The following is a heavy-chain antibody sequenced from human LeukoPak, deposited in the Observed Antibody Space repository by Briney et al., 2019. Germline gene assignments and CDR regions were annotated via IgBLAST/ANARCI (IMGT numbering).Heavy chain of an antibody. Sequence: GGSLRLSCAASGFTFSSYWMSWVRQAPGKGLERVANIKQDGSEKYYVDSVKGRFTISRDNAKNSLYLQMNSLRAEDTAVYYCAKDSDYYGSGSYYFDYWGQGTLVTVSS. CDR2: IKQDGSEK. CDR3: AKDSDYYGSGSYYFDY. CDR1: GFTFSSYW. D-gene: IGHD3-10*01. J-gene: IGHJ4*02. V-gene: IGHV3-7*01.